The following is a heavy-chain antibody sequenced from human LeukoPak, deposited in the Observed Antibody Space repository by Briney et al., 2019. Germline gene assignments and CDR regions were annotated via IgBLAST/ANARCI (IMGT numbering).Heavy chain of an antibody. D-gene: IGHD2-8*02. CDR2: IFPSSGEI. CDR3: ATYRQVLLPFES. Sequence: GGSLRLSCAASGFTFSTFAMIWVRQPPGKGLEWVSSIFPSSGEIHYADSVRGRFTISRDNSKSTLSLQMNSLRAEDTAIYYCATYRQVLLPFESWGQGTLVTVSS. V-gene: IGHV3-23*01. J-gene: IGHJ4*02. CDR1: GFTFSTFA.